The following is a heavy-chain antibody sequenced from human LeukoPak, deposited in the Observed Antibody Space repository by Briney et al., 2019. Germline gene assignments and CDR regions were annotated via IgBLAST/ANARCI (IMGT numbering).Heavy chain of an antibody. J-gene: IGHJ6*03. V-gene: IGHV1-18*04. CDR3: ARDPGGYGYRADYYMDV. CDR2: ISTYYGNT. D-gene: IGHD5-18*01. CDR1: GYTFTGYY. Sequence: GASVKVSCKASGYTFTGYYMHWVRQAPGQGLEWMGWISTYYGNTNNAQQFQGRVTFSTDTATSTAYMELRSLRSDDTAVYYCARDPGGYGYRADYYMDVWGKGTTVTIFS.